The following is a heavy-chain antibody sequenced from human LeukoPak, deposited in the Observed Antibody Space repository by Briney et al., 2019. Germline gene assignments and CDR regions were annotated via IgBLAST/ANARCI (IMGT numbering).Heavy chain of an antibody. CDR3: AKALLSGSSYFDY. CDR2: ISWNSGSI. V-gene: IGHV3-9*01. J-gene: IGHJ4*02. D-gene: IGHD1-26*01. CDR1: GFTFDDYA. Sequence: PGGSLRLSCAASGFTFDDYAMHWVRQAPGKGLEWVSGISWNSGSIGYADSVKGRFTISRDNAKNSLYLQMNSLRAEDTALYYCAKALLSGSSYFDYWGQGTLVTVSS.